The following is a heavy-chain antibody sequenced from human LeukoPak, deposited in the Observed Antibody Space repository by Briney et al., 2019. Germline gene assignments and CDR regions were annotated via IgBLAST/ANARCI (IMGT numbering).Heavy chain of an antibody. V-gene: IGHV4-39*02. Sequence: SETLSLTCTVSGGSLSSSSYYWGWNRQPPRKGLEWIGNINYGGSTIYNPSLKSRVTISVDTSRSHFSLKVTSVTAADTAMYYCARLGLHSSGWHIYYYDYWGQGSLVIVSS. J-gene: IGHJ4*02. CDR1: GGSLSSSSYY. CDR2: INYGGST. D-gene: IGHD6-19*01. CDR3: ARLGLHSSGWHIYYYDY.